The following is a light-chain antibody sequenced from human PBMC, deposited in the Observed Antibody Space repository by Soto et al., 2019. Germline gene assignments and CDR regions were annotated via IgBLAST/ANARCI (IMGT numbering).Light chain of an antibody. CDR1: QSVSSSY. CDR2: GAS. V-gene: IGKV3-20*01. CDR3: QQYGSSPYT. J-gene: IGKJ2*01. Sequence: EIVLTQSPGTLSLSPGERATLSCRASQSVSSSYLAWYQQKPGQAPTLLIYGASSRATGIPDRFSGSASGTDFTLTISRLEPEDFAVYYCQQYGSSPYTFGQGTKLEIK.